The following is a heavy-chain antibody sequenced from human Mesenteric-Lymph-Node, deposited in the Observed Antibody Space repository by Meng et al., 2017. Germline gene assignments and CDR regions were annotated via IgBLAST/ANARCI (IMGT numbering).Heavy chain of an antibody. J-gene: IGHJ4*02. CDR2: IYHSGST. D-gene: IGHD3-10*01. V-gene: IGHV4-30-4*01. CDR3: ARGGSVAPFDY. Sequence: QGKLQESGPGLVQPSQTLSLQCTVSGGSVSSGNNYWIWIRQPPGKGLEWIGEIYHSGSTNYNPSLKSRVTISVDKSKNQFSLKLSSVTAADTAVYSCARGGSVAPFDYWGQGTLVTVSS. CDR1: GGSVSSGNNY.